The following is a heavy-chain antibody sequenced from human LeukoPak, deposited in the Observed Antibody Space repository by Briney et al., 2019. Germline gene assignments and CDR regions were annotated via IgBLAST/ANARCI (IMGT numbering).Heavy chain of an antibody. CDR3: ARHEEYSGYRLGFDY. CDR2: IYYSGST. CDR1: GGSISSYY. D-gene: IGHD5-12*01. Sequence: SETLSLTCTVSGGSISSYYWSWIRQPPGKGLEWIGYIYYSGSTNYNPSLKSRVTISVDTSKNQFSLKLSSVTAADTAVYYCARHEEYSGYRLGFDYWGQGTLVTVSS. J-gene: IGHJ4*02. V-gene: IGHV4-59*08.